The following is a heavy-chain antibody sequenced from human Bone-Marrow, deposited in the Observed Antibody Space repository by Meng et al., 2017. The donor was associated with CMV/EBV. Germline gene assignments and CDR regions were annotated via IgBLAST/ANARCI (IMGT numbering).Heavy chain of an antibody. V-gene: IGHV1-2*02. CDR1: GYIFTAYY. D-gene: IGHD6-6*01. J-gene: IGHJ6*02. CDR3: ARDQDSSSSAGSWNDESYGMDV. Sequence: ASVKVSCKASGYIFTAYYILWVRQAPGQGLEYMGWINPNSAYTISAQKFQGRVTMTRDTSISTAYMELSWLTSDDTAVYYCARDQDSSSSAGSWNDESYGMDVWGQGTTVTVSS. CDR2: INPNSAYT.